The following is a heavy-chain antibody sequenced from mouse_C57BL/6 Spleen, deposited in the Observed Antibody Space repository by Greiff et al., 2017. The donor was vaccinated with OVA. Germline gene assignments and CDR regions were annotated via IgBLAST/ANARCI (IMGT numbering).Heavy chain of an antibody. Sequence: EVMLVESGEGLVKPGGSLKLSCAASGFTFSSYAMSWVRQTPEKRLEWVAYISSGGDYIYYADTVKGRFTISRDNARNTLYLQMSSLKSEDTAMYYCTRDPDYYDYGRYFDVWGTGTTVTVSS. CDR2: ISSGGDYI. CDR3: TRDPDYYDYGRYFDV. CDR1: GFTFSSYA. D-gene: IGHD2-4*01. V-gene: IGHV5-9-1*02. J-gene: IGHJ1*03.